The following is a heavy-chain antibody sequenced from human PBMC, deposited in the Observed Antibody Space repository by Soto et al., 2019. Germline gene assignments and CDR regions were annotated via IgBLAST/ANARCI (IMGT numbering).Heavy chain of an antibody. V-gene: IGHV3-30-3*01. J-gene: IGHJ6*02. CDR1: GFTFSSYA. CDR3: ARDNRYYGMDV. Sequence: QVQLVESGGGVVQPGRSLRLSCAASGFTFSSYAMHWVRQAPGKGLEWVAVISYDGSNKYYADSVKGRFTISRDNSKNTLYLQMNSLRAEDTAVYYCARDNRYYGMDVWGQGTTVSVSS. CDR2: ISYDGSNK.